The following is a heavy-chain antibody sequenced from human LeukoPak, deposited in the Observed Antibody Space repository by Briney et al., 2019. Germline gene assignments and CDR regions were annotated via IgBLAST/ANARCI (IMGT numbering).Heavy chain of an antibody. D-gene: IGHD6-6*01. CDR3: ARGVVLAARRDAFDI. CDR1: GYSISSGYY. J-gene: IGHJ3*02. Sequence: KPSETLSLTCTVSGYSISSGYYWGWIRQPPGKGLEWIGSIYHSGSTYYNPSLKSRVTISVDTSKNQFSLKLSSVTAADTAVYYCARGVVLAARRDAFDIWGQGTMVTVSS. CDR2: IYHSGST. V-gene: IGHV4-38-2*02.